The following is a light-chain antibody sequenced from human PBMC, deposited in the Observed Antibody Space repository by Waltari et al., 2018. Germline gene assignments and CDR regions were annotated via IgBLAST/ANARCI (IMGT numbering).Light chain of an antibody. V-gene: IGLV1-44*01. CDR1: SSNLGSNT. Sequence: SVLTQPPSASGTPGQRVTISCSGSSSNLGSNTVNWYQQLPGTAPKLLIYSNNQRPSGVPDRFSGSKSGTSASLAISGLQSEDEADYYCAAWDDSLNAHYVFGTGTKVTVL. J-gene: IGLJ1*01. CDR2: SNN. CDR3: AAWDDSLNAHYV.